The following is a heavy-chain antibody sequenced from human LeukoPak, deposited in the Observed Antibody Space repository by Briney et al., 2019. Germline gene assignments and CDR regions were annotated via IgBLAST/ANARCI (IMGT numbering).Heavy chain of an antibody. J-gene: IGHJ4*02. CDR3: SRGLDSRKLGY. D-gene: IGHD3-22*01. Sequence: SETLSLTCTVSGASFSSGDQYWNWVRQSPGKGLEWIGSIHPSGTLYNNPSLESRVTMSMDTSKNQFSLNLNSVTAADTAVYFCSRGLDSRKLGYWGQGTLVTVSS. CDR1: GASFSSGDQY. CDR2: IHPSGTL. V-gene: IGHV4-31*03.